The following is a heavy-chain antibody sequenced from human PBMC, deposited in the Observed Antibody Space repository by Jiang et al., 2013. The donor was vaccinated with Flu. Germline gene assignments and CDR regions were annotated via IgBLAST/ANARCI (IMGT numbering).Heavy chain of an antibody. CDR3: ARVGSSSSLDY. Sequence: TCAVYGGSFSGYYWSWIRQPPGKGLEWIGEINHSGSTNYNPSLKSRVTISVDTSKNQFSLKLSSVTAADTAVYYCARVGSSSSLDYWGQGTLVTVSS. J-gene: IGHJ4*02. CDR2: INHSGST. D-gene: IGHD6-6*01. V-gene: IGHV4-34*01. CDR1: GGSFSGYY.